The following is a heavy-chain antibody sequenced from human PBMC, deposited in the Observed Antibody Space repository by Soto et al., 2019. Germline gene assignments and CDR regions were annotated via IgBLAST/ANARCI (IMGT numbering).Heavy chain of an antibody. CDR2: IRNKANSYAT. J-gene: IGHJ5*02. Sequence: EVQLVESGGGLVQPGGSLKLSCAASGFTFSDSTMHWVRQASGKGLEWVGRIRNKANSYATAYAASVKGRFTVSRDDSNNTAYLQMTGLETEDAAVYSWTRSFVVVTAIAASWGQGTMVTVSS. D-gene: IGHD2-21*02. CDR3: TRSFVVVTAIAAS. V-gene: IGHV3-73*02. CDR1: GFTFSDST.